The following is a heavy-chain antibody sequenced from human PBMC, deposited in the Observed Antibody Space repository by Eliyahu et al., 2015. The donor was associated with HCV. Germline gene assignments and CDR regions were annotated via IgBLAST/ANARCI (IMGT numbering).Heavy chain of an antibody. V-gene: IGHV4-59*01. CDR3: ASGGGGIAVAGTGGWFDP. CDR1: GASXTSYY. Sequence: QVQLQESGPGLVKPSETLSLTCTVSGASXTSYYWSWIRQPPGKGLEWIGYIHYSGSTNYHPSLKSRVTMSVDTSKNQFSLNLTSVTAADTAVYYCASGGGGIAVAGTGGWFDPWGQGTLVTVSS. J-gene: IGHJ5*02. D-gene: IGHD6-19*01. CDR2: IHYSGST.